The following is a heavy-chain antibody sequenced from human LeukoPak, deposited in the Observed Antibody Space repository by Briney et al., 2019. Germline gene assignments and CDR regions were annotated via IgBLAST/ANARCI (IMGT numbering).Heavy chain of an antibody. CDR1: GFTFSSYG. CDR2: IRYDGSNK. CDR3: AKVDRLNYYYDSSGYFYFDY. D-gene: IGHD3-22*01. V-gene: IGHV3-30*02. J-gene: IGHJ4*02. Sequence: SGGSLRLSCAASGFTFSSYGMHWVRQAPCKGLEWVAFIRYDGSNKYYADSVKGRFTIYRDNSKNTLYLQMNSLRAEDTAVYYCAKVDRLNYYYDSSGYFYFDYWGQGTLVTVSS.